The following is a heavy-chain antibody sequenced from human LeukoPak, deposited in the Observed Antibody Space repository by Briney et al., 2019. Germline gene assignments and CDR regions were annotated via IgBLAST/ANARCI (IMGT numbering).Heavy chain of an antibody. CDR2: IYYSGST. CDR1: GGSISSYY. D-gene: IGHD5-24*01. J-gene: IGHJ4*02. V-gene: IGHV4-59*01. CDR3: AREKGYNYYFDY. Sequence: SETLSLTCTVSGGSISSYYWSWIRQPPGKGLEWIGYIYYSGSTNYNPSLKSRVTISVDTSKNQFSLRLSSVTAADTAVYYCAREKGYNYYFDYWGQGTLVTVSS.